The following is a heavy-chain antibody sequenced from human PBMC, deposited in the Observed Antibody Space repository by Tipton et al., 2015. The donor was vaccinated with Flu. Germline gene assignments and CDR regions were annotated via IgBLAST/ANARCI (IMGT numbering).Heavy chain of an antibody. CDR1: GFTVSSNY. CDR2: IYSGGST. J-gene: IGHJ6*02. Sequence: GSLRLSCAASGFTVSSNYMSWVRQAPGKGLEWVSVIYSGGSTYYADSVKGRFTISRDNSKNTLYLQMNSLRAEDTAVYYCASLYSSGSHSGMDVWGQGTTVTVSS. D-gene: IGHD1-26*01. V-gene: IGHV3-53*01. CDR3: ASLYSSGSHSGMDV.